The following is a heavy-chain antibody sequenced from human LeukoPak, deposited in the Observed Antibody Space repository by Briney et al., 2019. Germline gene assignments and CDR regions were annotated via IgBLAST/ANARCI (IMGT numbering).Heavy chain of an antibody. CDR1: GFTFDDYA. D-gene: IGHD6-19*01. V-gene: IGHV3-9*01. Sequence: GGSLRLSCAASGFTFDDYAMHWVRQAPGKGLEWVSGISWNSGSIGYVASVKGRFTISRDNAKNSLYLQMNSLRAEDTALYYCAKDTQWGIAVAGHPVGYFDYWGQGTLVTVSS. J-gene: IGHJ4*02. CDR3: AKDTQWGIAVAGHPVGYFDY. CDR2: ISWNSGSI.